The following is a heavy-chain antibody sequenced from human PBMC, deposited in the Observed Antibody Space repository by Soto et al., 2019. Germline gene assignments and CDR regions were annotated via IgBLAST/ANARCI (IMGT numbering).Heavy chain of an antibody. CDR3: ARAAMQGHESVIVAGTSQTLDY. CDR1: GETFSGYY. J-gene: IGHJ4*02. CDR2: VNLDGNT. D-gene: IGHD2-2*01. Sequence: QVQLHQWGAGLLKPSETLSLTCAVYGETFSGYYWSWIRQPPGKGLEWIGEVNLDGNTNYNPALKGRVIISGDTSKNQFSLRLTSVTAADTAVYYCARAAMQGHESVIVAGTSQTLDYWGQGTLVTVSS. V-gene: IGHV4-34*01.